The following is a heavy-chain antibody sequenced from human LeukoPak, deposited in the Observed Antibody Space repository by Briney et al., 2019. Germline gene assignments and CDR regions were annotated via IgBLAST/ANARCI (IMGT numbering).Heavy chain of an antibody. CDR1: GFTFSSYG. CDR2: ISYDGSKK. Sequence: GGSLRLSCVASGFTFSSYGMHWVRQAPGKGLEWVAVISYDGSKKNYADSVKGRFTISRDNSKNTLNLQMTSLRAEDTAVYYCARVSEDYSSGWYEEYFQYWGQGTLVIVSS. D-gene: IGHD6-19*01. J-gene: IGHJ1*01. V-gene: IGHV3-30*03. CDR3: ARVSEDYSSGWYEEYFQY.